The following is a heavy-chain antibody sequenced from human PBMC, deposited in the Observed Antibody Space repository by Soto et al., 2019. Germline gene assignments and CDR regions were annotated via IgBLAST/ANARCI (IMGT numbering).Heavy chain of an antibody. D-gene: IGHD3-22*01. Sequence: GGSLKISCKGSGYSFISYWIGWVRQTPGKGLELMVMIYPGDSDTRYSPSFQGQVTISADKSISAAFLQWSSLKASDTAMYYCVRPFDTSGWYDXWGQGTPVTVSX. CDR3: VRPFDTSGWYDX. J-gene: IGHJ5*01. CDR1: GYSFISYW. CDR2: IYPGDSDT. V-gene: IGHV5-51*01.